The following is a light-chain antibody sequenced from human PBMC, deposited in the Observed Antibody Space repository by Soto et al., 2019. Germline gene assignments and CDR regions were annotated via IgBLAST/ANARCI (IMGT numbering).Light chain of an antibody. CDR2: NVD. CDR3: AGWDDSLLGPV. J-gene: IGLJ3*02. Sequence: QSALTQPPSASGTPGQRVTISCSGSSSGLEIKILNWYQHIPGKAPKLLIYNVDQRPSGVPDRFSGSRSGTSASLVIAGLRSEDEAEYYCAGWDDSLLGPVFGGGTKLTVL. V-gene: IGLV1-44*01. CDR1: SSGLEIKI.